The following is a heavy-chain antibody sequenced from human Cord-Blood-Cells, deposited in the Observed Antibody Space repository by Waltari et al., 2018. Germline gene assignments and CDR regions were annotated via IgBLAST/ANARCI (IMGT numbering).Heavy chain of an antibody. CDR1: GGSISSSSYY. CDR3: ARLDEYCSSTSCYTGAFDI. D-gene: IGHD2-2*02. CDR2: IYYSGST. Sequence: GLVKPSETLSLTCTVPGGSISSSSYYWGWIRQHPGKGLEWIGIIYYSGSTYYNPSLKSRVTISVDTSKNQFSLKLSSVTAADTAVYYCARLDEYCSSTSCYTGAFDIWGQGTMVTVSS. J-gene: IGHJ3*02. V-gene: IGHV4-39*01.